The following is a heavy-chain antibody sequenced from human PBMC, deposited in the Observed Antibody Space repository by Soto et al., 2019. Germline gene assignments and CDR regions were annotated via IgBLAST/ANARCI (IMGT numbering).Heavy chain of an antibody. CDR2: IYYSGST. V-gene: IGHV4-31*03. CDR1: GGSISSGGYY. D-gene: IGHD3-10*01. CDR3: ARGLRITMVRGVILYYYMDV. J-gene: IGHJ6*03. Sequence: PSETLSLTCTVSGGSISSGGYYWSWIRQHPGKGLEWIGYIYYSGSTYYNPSLKSRVTISVDTSKNQFSLKLSSVTAADTAVYYFARGLRITMVRGVILYYYMDVWGKGTTVTVSS.